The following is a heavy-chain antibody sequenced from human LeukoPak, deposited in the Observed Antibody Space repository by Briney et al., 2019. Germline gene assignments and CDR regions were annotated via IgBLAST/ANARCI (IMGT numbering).Heavy chain of an antibody. CDR3: TRERRGSYYAFES. V-gene: IGHV3-11*05. CDR1: GFSVSDYS. CDR2: VMSGRGST. D-gene: IGHD3-16*01. J-gene: IGHJ4*02. Sequence: GGSLRLSCAASGFSVSDYSISWIRQSPGKGPEWISYVMSGRGSTIYADSVKGRFTISRDNAKNSVALQLDGLRADDTAVYFCTRERRGSYYAFESWGQGTLVTVSS.